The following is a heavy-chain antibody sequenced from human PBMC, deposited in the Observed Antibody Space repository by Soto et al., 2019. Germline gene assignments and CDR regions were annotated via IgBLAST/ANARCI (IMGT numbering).Heavy chain of an antibody. CDR1: GYTFTSYA. V-gene: IGHV1-3*01. D-gene: IGHD3-10*01. CDR2: INADNGNT. J-gene: IGHJ5*02. CDR3: ARGVGSGSYYNQYNWFDP. Sequence: ASVKVSCKASGYTFTSYAMHWVRQAPGQRLEWMGWINADNGNTKYSQKVQDRVTITRDTSASTAYMELRSLRSDDTAVYYCARGVGSGSYYNQYNWFDPWGQGTLVTVSS.